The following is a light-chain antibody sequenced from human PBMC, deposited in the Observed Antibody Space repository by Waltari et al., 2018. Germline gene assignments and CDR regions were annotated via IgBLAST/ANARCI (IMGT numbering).Light chain of an antibody. V-gene: IGLV2-14*01. CDR3: SSYTTSTWV. Sequence: QSALTQPAPVSGSPGQSITISCTATSSDGGGYNYVSWYQQHPGKVPKLMIYDVTKRPSGVSNRFSGSKSANTASLTISGLQAEDEADYYCSSYTTSTWVFGGGTKLTVL. CDR1: SSDGGGYNY. J-gene: IGLJ3*02. CDR2: DVT.